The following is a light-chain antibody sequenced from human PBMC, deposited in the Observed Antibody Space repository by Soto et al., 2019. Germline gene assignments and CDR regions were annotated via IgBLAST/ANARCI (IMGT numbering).Light chain of an antibody. CDR3: LQDYNYPRT. V-gene: IGKV1-6*01. CDR2: ATS. CDR1: QGIRTE. J-gene: IGKJ1*01. Sequence: AIQMTQSPSSLSASVGDRVTITCRASQGIRTELGWYQQKPGEAPELLIYATSTLHSGVPSRFSGSGSGTDFTLTISSLQPEDFATYYCLQDYNYPRTFGQGTKV.